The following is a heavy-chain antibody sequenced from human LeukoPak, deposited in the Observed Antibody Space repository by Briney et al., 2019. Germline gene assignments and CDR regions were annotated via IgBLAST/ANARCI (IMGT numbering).Heavy chain of an antibody. V-gene: IGHV1-18*01. Sequence: GASVKVSCKASGYTFTSYGISWVRQAPGQGLEWMGWISAYNGNTYYAQKLQGRVTMTTDTSTSTAYMELRSQRSDDTAVYYCARGVISYYYGSGSYNNWFDPWGQGTLVTVSS. CDR1: GYTFTSYG. CDR2: ISAYNGNT. CDR3: ARGVISYYYGSGSYNNWFDP. J-gene: IGHJ5*02. D-gene: IGHD3-10*01.